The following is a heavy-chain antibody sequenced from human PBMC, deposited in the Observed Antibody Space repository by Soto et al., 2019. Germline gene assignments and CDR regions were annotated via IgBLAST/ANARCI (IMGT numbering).Heavy chain of an antibody. CDR1: GGTXSSYT. Sequence: GASVKVXCKASGGTXSSYTISWVRQSPGQGLEWMGRIIPILGIANYAQKFQGRVTITADKSTSTAYMELSSLRSEDTAVYYCARDGGYSSGYYYSRATPYNWFDPWGQGTLVTVSS. CDR2: IIPILGIA. V-gene: IGHV1-69*04. CDR3: ARDGGYSSGYYYSRATPYNWFDP. J-gene: IGHJ5*02. D-gene: IGHD3-22*01.